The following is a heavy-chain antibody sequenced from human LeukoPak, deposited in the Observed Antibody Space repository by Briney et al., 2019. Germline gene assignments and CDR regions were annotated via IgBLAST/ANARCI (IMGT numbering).Heavy chain of an antibody. J-gene: IGHJ4*02. Sequence: GGSLRLSCAASGFTFSSYEMNWVRQAPGKGLEWVSYISSSSSTIYYADSVKGRFTISRDNSKNTLYLQMNSLRAEDTAVYYCAKSGLNRFDYWGQGTLVTVSS. CDR2: ISSSSSTI. CDR3: AKSGLNRFDY. D-gene: IGHD2-15*01. V-gene: IGHV3-48*03. CDR1: GFTFSSYE.